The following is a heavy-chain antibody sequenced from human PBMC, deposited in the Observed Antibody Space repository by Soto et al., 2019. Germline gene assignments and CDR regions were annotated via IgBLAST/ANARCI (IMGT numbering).Heavy chain of an antibody. CDR3: ARQFGVAYYYDSSGFEGDY. CDR2: IYPGDSDT. J-gene: IGHJ4*02. Sequence: GESLKISCKGSGYSFTSYWIGWVRQMPGKGLEWMGIIYPGDSDTRYSPSFQGQVTISADKSISTAYLQWSSLKAPDTAMYYCARQFGVAYYYDSSGFEGDYWGQGTLVTVSS. CDR1: GYSFTSYW. D-gene: IGHD3-22*01. V-gene: IGHV5-51*01.